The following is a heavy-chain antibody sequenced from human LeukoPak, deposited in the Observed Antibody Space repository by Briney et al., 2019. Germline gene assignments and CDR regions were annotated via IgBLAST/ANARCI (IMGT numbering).Heavy chain of an antibody. CDR2: ISGSGSST. D-gene: IGHD6-13*01. CDR3: ASRGYSELFDY. J-gene: IGHJ4*02. Sequence: PGGSLRLSCSASGFTFTTYAMSWVRQAPGKGLEWVSAISGSGSSTYYADSVKGRFTISRDNSKNTLYLQMNSLRAEDTAVYYCASRGYSELFDYWGQGTLVTVSS. V-gene: IGHV3-23*01. CDR1: GFTFTTYA.